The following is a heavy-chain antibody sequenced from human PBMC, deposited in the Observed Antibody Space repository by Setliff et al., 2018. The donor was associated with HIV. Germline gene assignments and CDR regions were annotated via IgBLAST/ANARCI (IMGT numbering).Heavy chain of an antibody. CDR3: ARQHQMVLGY. CDR2: ISAYNGNT. Sequence: VASVKVSCKASGYTFTSYGISWVRQAPGQGLEWMGWISAYNGNTNYAQKLQGRVTMTTDTSTSTAYMELRSLTYGDTAVYFCARQHQMVLGYWGQGTLVTVSS. CDR1: GYTFTSYG. J-gene: IGHJ4*02. V-gene: IGHV1-18*01. D-gene: IGHD2-8*01.